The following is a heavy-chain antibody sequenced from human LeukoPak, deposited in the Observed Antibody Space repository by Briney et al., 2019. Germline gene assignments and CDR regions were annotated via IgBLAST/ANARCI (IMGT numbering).Heavy chain of an antibody. CDR2: VKSKTDGGTT. CDR3: TTDRNDILTGYSHAFDI. D-gene: IGHD3-9*01. V-gene: IGHV3-15*01. Sequence: GGSLRLSCAASGFTFSNAWMSWVRQAPGKGLEWVGRVKSKTDGGTTDYAAPVKGRFTISRDDSKNTLYLQMNSLKTEDTAVYYCTTDRNDILTGYSHAFDIWGQGTMVTVSS. CDR1: GFTFSNAW. J-gene: IGHJ3*02.